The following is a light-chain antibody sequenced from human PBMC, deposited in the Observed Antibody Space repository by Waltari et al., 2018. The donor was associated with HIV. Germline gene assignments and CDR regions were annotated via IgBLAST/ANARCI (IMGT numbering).Light chain of an antibody. Sequence: SSELTQDPSVSVALGQTVRITCQGDSLRGYYASWYQQKPGQAPVLVIYGKNNWPSGIPDRFSGSSSGNTASLTITGTQAEDEADYYCNSRDSSANHVVFGGGTKLTVL. CDR1: SLRGYY. CDR2: GKN. J-gene: IGLJ2*01. V-gene: IGLV3-19*01. CDR3: NSRDSSANHVV.